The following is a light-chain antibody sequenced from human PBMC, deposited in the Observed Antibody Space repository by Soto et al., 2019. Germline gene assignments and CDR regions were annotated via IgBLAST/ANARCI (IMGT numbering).Light chain of an antibody. V-gene: IGKV4-1*01. Sequence: DIVMTQSPDSLAVSLGERATINCKSSQSVLYSSNNKNDLAWYQQKPGQPPKLLIYWASTRESGVPDRFSGSGSETDFTLNISSLQAEDVAVYYCQQYYSTPLTFGGGTKVEIK. CDR3: QQYYSTPLT. J-gene: IGKJ4*01. CDR2: WAS. CDR1: QSVLYSSNNKND.